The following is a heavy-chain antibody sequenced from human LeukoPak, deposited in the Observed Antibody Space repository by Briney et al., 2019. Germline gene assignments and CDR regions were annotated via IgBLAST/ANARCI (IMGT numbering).Heavy chain of an antibody. CDR1: GFTFSRNY. Sequence: GGSLRLSCAASGFTFSRNYMSWVRQAPGKGLEWVSVIYSGGTTYYIDSVKGRFTISRDNSKNTLYLQMNSLRAEDTAVYYCAKDTIFGVVPTLGSDYWGQGTLVTVSS. V-gene: IGHV3-53*01. CDR2: IYSGGTT. CDR3: AKDTIFGVVPTLGSDY. J-gene: IGHJ4*02. D-gene: IGHD3-3*01.